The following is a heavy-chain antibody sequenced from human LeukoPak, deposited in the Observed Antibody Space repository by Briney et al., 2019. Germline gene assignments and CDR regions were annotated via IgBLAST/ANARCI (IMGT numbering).Heavy chain of an antibody. J-gene: IGHJ3*02. CDR3: VRIRDGYNDAYDI. Sequence: ASVKVSCKASGYTFTKYYIHWLRQAPGQRAEGMGLINPGGDNTNYAQNFQGRVTMTSDTSTSTVYMELSSLRSEDTAIYYCVRIRDGYNDAYDIWGQGTVVSVPS. CDR2: INPGGDNT. CDR1: GYTFTKYY. V-gene: IGHV1-46*01. D-gene: IGHD5-24*01.